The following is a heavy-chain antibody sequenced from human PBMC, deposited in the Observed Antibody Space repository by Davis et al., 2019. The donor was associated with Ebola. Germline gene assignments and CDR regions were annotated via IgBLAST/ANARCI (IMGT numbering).Heavy chain of an antibody. V-gene: IGHV1-69*13. CDR1: AGSFSSYA. CDR2: IIPIFGTA. CDR3: ARGGSSSRNWFDP. J-gene: IGHJ5*02. Sequence: SAKVSCKASAGSFSSYAISRLRQAPGQGLEWLGGIIPIFGTAKYAQKFQGRVTITADESTSTAYMELSSLRSEDTAVYYCARGGSSSRNWFDPWGQGTLVTVSS. D-gene: IGHD6-6*01.